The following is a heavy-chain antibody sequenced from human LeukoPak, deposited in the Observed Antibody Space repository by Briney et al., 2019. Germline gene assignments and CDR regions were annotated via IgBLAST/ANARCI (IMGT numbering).Heavy chain of an antibody. J-gene: IGHJ4*02. CDR1: GGTFSSYA. CDR2: IIPILGIA. V-gene: IGHV1-69*04. Sequence: SVKVSCKASGGTFSSYAISWVRQAPGQGLEWMGRIIPILGIANYAQKFQGRVTITADKSTSTAYMELSSLRSEDTAVYYCARDAYCGGDCYPVPKRDGAIDYWGQGTLVTVSS. D-gene: IGHD2-21*02. CDR3: ARDAYCGGDCYPVPKRDGAIDY.